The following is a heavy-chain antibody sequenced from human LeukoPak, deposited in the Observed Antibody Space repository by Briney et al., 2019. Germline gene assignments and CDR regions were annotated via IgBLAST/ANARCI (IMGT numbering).Heavy chain of an antibody. Sequence: PGRSLRLSCAASGFTFSSYGMHWVRQAPGKGLEWVAVIWYDGSNKYYADSVKGRFTISRDNSKNTLYLQMNSLRAEDTAVYYCAKVSSSYRGDWYFDLWGRGTLVTVSS. CDR3: AKVSSSYRGDWYFDL. CDR1: GFTFSSYG. CDR2: IWYDGSNK. V-gene: IGHV3-33*06. D-gene: IGHD2-15*01. J-gene: IGHJ2*01.